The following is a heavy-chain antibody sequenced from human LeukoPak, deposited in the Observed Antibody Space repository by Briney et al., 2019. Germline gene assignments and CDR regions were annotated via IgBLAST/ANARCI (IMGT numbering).Heavy chain of an antibody. V-gene: IGHV3-7*01. Sequence: GGSLRLSCAASGFTFSSYWMSWVRQAPGKGLEWVANIKQDGSEKYYVDSVKGRFTISRDNAKNSLYLQMNSLRAEDTAVYYCARDPGPYYDYVWGSYRPIYFDYWGQGTLVTVSS. D-gene: IGHD3-16*02. J-gene: IGHJ4*02. CDR1: GFTFSSYW. CDR2: IKQDGSEK. CDR3: ARDPGPYYDYVWGSYRPIYFDY.